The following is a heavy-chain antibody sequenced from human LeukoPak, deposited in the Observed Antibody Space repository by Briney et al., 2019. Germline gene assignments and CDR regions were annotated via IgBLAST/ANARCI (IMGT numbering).Heavy chain of an antibody. CDR3: AIDYGDYSFFDY. CDR2: IIPIFGTA. D-gene: IGHD4-17*01. CDR1: GGTFSIYA. Sequence: SVKVSCKASGGTFSIYAISWVRQAPGQGLEWMGGIIPIFGTANYAQKFQGRVTITADESTSTAYMELSSLRSEDTAVYYCAIDYGDYSFFDYWGQGTLVTVSS. J-gene: IGHJ4*02. V-gene: IGHV1-69*13.